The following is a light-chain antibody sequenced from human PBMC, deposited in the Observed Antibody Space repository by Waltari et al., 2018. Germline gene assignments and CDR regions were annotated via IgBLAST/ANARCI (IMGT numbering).Light chain of an antibody. CDR3: QKYGTLPAT. Sequence: EIVLTQSPGTLSLSPGERATLPCRASQSVAKYVAWYQQKPGPAPRLLIYDASIRAAGIADRVSGSGFGTDFSLTISRLEPEDFAVYYCQKYGTLPATFGQGTKVEIK. J-gene: IGKJ1*01. CDR2: DAS. V-gene: IGKV3-20*01. CDR1: QSVAKY.